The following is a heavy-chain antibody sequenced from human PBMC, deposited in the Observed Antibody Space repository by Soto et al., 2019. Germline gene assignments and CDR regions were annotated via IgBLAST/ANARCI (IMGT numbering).Heavy chain of an antibody. J-gene: IGHJ5*02. CDR1: GFSLTTSPVA. D-gene: IGHD3-22*01. V-gene: IGHV2-5*02. CDR3: VHGGQSSGFGGDNWFDP. CDR2: IYWDDST. Sequence: QITLKESGPTLVQPTQPLTLTCTFSGFSLTTSPVAVGWIRQPPGKALEWLAIIYWDDSTHYSPSLNSRLTFTMHTSKNQVVLRMPTMAPVDTDTYSCVHGGQSSGFGGDNWFDPWGQGTLVTVSS.